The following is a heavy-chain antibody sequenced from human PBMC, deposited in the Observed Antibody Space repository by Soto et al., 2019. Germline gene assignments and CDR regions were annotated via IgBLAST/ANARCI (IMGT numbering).Heavy chain of an antibody. D-gene: IGHD3-9*01. CDR2: INPSGGST. CDR3: VKDYYDTLAGYYGPDY. V-gene: IGHV1-46*01. J-gene: IGHJ4*02. Sequence: ASVKVSCKASGYTFTSYYMHWVRQAPGQGLEWMGIINPSGGSTSYADSVKGRFTISRDNSKNTLYLQLNSLRPEDTAVYYCVKDYYDTLAGYYGPDYWGQGTLVTVSS. CDR1: GYTFTSYY.